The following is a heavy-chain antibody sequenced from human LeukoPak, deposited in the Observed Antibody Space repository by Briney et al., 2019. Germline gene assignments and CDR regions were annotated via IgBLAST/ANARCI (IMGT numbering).Heavy chain of an antibody. Sequence: GGSLRLSCAASGFTFGSYGMHWVRQAPGKGLEWVAVISYDGSHKYSADSVKGRFTISRDNSKNTLYLQMNSLRTEDTAVYFCSASRPHYGDYYGLDVWGHGTTVTVSS. CDR1: GFTFGSYG. D-gene: IGHD4/OR15-4a*01. CDR3: SASRPHYGDYYGLDV. J-gene: IGHJ6*02. V-gene: IGHV3-30*03. CDR2: ISYDGSHK.